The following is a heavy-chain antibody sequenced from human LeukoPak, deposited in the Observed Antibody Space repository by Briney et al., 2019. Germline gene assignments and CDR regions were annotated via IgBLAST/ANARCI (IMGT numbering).Heavy chain of an antibody. V-gene: IGHV4-39*01. J-gene: IGHJ4*02. CDR3: ASLYSSSWYIGY. CDR1: GGSISSSSYY. CDR2: IYYSGST. D-gene: IGHD6-13*01. Sequence: SETLSLTCTVSGGSISSSSYYWGWIRQPPGKGLEWIGRIYYSGSTYYNPSLKSRVTISVDTSKNQFSLKLSSVTAADTAVYYCASLYSSSWYIGYWGQGTLVTVSS.